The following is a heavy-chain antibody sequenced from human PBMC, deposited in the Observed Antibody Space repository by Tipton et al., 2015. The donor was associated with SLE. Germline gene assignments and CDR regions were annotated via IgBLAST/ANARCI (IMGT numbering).Heavy chain of an antibody. CDR2: INQDASEK. CDR3: AKYSYSSGWYMDV. Sequence: SLRLSCAASGLKFSDHWMSWVRQAPGKGLGWVAYINQDASEKYSVDSLKGRFTISRDNAKNSLSLQMNSLRAEDTAVYYCAKYSYSSGWYMDVWGKGTTVTVSS. D-gene: IGHD6-19*01. CDR1: GLKFSDHW. J-gene: IGHJ6*04. V-gene: IGHV3-7*03.